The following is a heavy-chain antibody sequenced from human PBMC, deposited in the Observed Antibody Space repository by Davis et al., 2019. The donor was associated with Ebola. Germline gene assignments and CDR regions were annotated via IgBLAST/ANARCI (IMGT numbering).Heavy chain of an antibody. J-gene: IGHJ5*02. D-gene: IGHD6-13*01. CDR3: ARAYSSSWYGENWFDP. CDR1: GGSISSSNW. Sequence: MPSETLSLTCAVSGGSISSSNWWSWVRQPPGKGLEWIGEIYHSGSTNYNPSLKSRVTISVDKSKNQFSLKLSSVTAADTAVYYCARAYSSSWYGENWFDPWGQGTLVTVSS. CDR2: IYHSGST. V-gene: IGHV4-4*02.